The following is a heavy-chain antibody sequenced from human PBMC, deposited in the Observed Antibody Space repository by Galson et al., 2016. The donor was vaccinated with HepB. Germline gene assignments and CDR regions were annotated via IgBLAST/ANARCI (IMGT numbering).Heavy chain of an antibody. CDR2: IKEDGSEQ. CDR3: ARDPAQRSCNGANCWGAFDI. V-gene: IGHV3-7*01. Sequence: SLRLSCAASGFTFSRSWMTWVRQAPGKGLEWVANIKEDGSEQFYVDSVKGRFTISRDSAKSSLYLHMNSLRAQDTAVYHCARDPAQRSCNGANCWGAFDIWGQGTMVTVSS. D-gene: IGHD2-15*01. CDR1: GFTFSRSW. J-gene: IGHJ3*02.